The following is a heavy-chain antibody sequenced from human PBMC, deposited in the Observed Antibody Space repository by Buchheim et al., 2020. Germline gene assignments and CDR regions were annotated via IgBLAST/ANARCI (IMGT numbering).Heavy chain of an antibody. J-gene: IGHJ4*02. CDR1: GFTFSSYA. Sequence: QVQLVESGGGVVQPGRSLRLSCAASGFTFSSYAMHGVRQAPGKGLEWGAVISYEGSNKYYADSVKGRFTISRDNSKNTLYLQMNSLRAEDTAVYYCARFNRIAVAGKGYWGQGTL. CDR3: ARFNRIAVAGKGY. CDR2: ISYEGSNK. D-gene: IGHD6-19*01. V-gene: IGHV3-30*04.